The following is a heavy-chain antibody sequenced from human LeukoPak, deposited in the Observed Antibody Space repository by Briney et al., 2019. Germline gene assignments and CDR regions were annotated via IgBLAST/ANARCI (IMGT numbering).Heavy chain of an antibody. CDR2: ISSTSDPI. CDR3: ARSSGYPFLDY. V-gene: IGHV3-48*01. J-gene: IGHJ4*02. Sequence: GGSLRLSCEASGFTFSSYSMNWVRQAPGKGLEWLSYISSTSDPIYYADSVKGRFTISRDNAKNSVYLQMNSLGAEDTAVYYCARSSGYPFLDYWGQGTLVTVSS. D-gene: IGHD3-22*01. CDR1: GFTFSSYS.